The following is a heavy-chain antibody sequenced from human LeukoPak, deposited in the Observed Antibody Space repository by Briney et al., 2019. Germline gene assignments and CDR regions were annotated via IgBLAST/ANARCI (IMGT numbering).Heavy chain of an antibody. J-gene: IGHJ4*02. V-gene: IGHV3-64D*09. CDR3: VKDHGYSSASYVRGLDY. D-gene: IGHD6-19*01. Sequence: GGSLRLSCSASGFTFSGYGMHWVRQASGKGLEYVSAISSNGGSTHYADSVKGRFTISRDNSKNTLYLQMSSLRAEDTAVYYCVKDHGYSSASYVRGLDYWGQGTLVTVSS. CDR1: GFTFSGYG. CDR2: ISSNGGST.